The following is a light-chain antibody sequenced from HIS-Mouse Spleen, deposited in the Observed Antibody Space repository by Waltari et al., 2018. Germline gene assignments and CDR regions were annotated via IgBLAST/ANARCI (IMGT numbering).Light chain of an antibody. Sequence: QSALTQPASVSGSPGQSITISCTGTSSDVGSYNIVSWYQQHPGKPPKLMIYEGSKRPSGVSNRFSGSKSGNTASLTISGLQAEDEADYYCCSYAGSSTFEVFGGGTKLTVL. CDR1: SSDVGSYNI. V-gene: IGLV2-23*03. J-gene: IGLJ2*01. CDR3: CSYAGSSTFEV. CDR2: EGS.